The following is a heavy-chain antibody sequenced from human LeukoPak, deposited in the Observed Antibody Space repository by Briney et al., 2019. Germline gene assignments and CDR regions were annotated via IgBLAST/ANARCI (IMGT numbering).Heavy chain of an antibody. CDR2: TYYRSKWSS. V-gene: IGHV6-1*01. Sequence: SQTLSLTCAISGDSVSSSASWNWIRQSPSRGIEWLGRTYYRSKWSSDYATSVKSRITINADTSKNQFSLQLSSVIPEDTAVYYCARDADSSNEWGPFDPWGQGTLVTVSS. CDR3: ARDADSSNEWGPFDP. CDR1: GDSVSSSAS. J-gene: IGHJ5*02. D-gene: IGHD1-1*01.